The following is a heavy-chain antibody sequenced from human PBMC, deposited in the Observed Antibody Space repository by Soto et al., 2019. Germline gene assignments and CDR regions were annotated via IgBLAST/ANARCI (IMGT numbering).Heavy chain of an antibody. CDR1: GGSISGYY. CDR2: IYYSGSA. V-gene: IGHV4-59*01. CDR3: ARVWGGAFDI. D-gene: IGHD3-10*01. Sequence: SETLSLTCKVSGGSISGYYWSWIRQPPGKGLEWIGNIYYSGSASYNPSLKSRVTISVDTSKNQFSLKLSSVTAADTAVYYCARVWGGAFDIWGQGTMVTVSS. J-gene: IGHJ3*02.